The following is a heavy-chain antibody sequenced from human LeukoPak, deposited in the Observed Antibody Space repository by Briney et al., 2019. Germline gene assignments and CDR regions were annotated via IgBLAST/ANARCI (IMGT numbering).Heavy chain of an antibody. CDR3: ARDGYSSGPGAFDI. CDR2: ISSNGGST. CDR1: GFTFSSHG. V-gene: IGHV3-64*01. J-gene: IGHJ3*02. Sequence: GGSLRLSCAASGFTFSSHGMHWVRQAPGKGLEYVSAISSNGGSTYYANSVKGRFIISRDNSKNTLYLQMNSLRAEDTAVYYCARDGYSSGPGAFDIWGQGTMVTVSS. D-gene: IGHD6-19*01.